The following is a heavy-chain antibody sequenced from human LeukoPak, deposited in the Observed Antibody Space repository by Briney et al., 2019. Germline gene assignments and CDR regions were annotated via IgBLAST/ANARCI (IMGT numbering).Heavy chain of an antibody. D-gene: IGHD3-10*01. CDR2: ISSDGGNR. J-gene: IGHJ6*02. CDR1: GFTFSSYA. Sequence: GGSLRLSCAASGFTFSSYAMHWVRRAPGKALEWVATISSDGGNRYYSDSVKGRFTISRDNAKNSLYLQMNSLRAEDTAVYYCARGRMGYYSDVWGQGTTVTVSS. V-gene: IGHV3-30-3*01. CDR3: ARGRMGYYSDV.